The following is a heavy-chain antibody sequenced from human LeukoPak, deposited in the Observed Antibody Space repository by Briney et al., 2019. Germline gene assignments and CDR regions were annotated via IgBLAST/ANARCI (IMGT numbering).Heavy chain of an antibody. CDR1: GGSISSSRYY. CDR3: ARHVGVRSDVRQQLGGDFDY. CDR2: IYYSGST. V-gene: IGHV4-39*01. Sequence: PSETLSLSCTVSGGSISSSRYYWGWIRQPPGKGLEWIGSIYYSGSTYYNPSLKSRVTISVDTSKNQFSLKLSSVTAADTAVYYCARHVGVRSDVRQQLGGDFDYWGQGTLVTVSS. J-gene: IGHJ4*02. D-gene: IGHD6-13*01.